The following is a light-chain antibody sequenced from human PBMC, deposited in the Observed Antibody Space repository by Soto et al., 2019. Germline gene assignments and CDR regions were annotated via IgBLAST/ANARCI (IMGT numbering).Light chain of an antibody. Sequence: ENVLTQSPVTLSLSPGERATLSCRASQSVTSNKVAWFQQKPGQAPRLLIRAASSRATGIPDRFSGSGSATDFTLTISRLEAEDFAVYYCQQDGSPPPYTVGQGTKLEIK. CDR1: QSVTSNK. J-gene: IGKJ2*01. CDR3: QQDGSPPPYT. CDR2: AAS. V-gene: IGKV3-20*01.